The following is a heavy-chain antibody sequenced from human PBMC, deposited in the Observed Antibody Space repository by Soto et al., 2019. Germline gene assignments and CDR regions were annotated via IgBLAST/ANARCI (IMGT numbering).Heavy chain of an antibody. CDR3: ARGEFLGPLNGNDY. D-gene: IGHD3-16*01. J-gene: IGHJ4*02. CDR2: ISPGNGDT. CDR1: GYTFTDYA. Sequence: ASVKVSCKASGYTFTDYAMHWVRQAPVQRLEWMGWISPGNGDTRYSRNFQGRVTMTSDTPANTGYMELSSLKSEDTAVYYCARGEFLGPLNGNDYWGQGTLVTVSS. V-gene: IGHV1-3*01.